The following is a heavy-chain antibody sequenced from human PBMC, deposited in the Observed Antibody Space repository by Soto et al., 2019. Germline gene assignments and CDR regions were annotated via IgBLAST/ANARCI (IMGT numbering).Heavy chain of an antibody. CDR2: ISSSGTLV. J-gene: IGHJ4*02. CDR3: ARSAFPRQCDY. Sequence: PGWSVRLSCVDSGVTFGDYYMSWIRQAPGKGLEWLSFISSSGTLVDYADSVKGRFTISRDNGKKSLFLQMNSLRADDTAVYYFARSAFPRQCDYCSPSTPVT. V-gene: IGHV3-11*01. D-gene: IGHD6-19*01. CDR1: GVTFGDYY.